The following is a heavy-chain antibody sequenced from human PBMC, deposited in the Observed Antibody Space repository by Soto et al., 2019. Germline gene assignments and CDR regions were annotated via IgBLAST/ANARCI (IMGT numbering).Heavy chain of an antibody. CDR2: INHSGST. V-gene: IGHV4-34*01. D-gene: IGHD4-17*01. CDR3: ASSGLFTVTTNPFDY. Sequence: SETLSLTCAVYGGSFSGYYWSWIRQPPGKGLEWIGEINHSGSTNYNPSLKSRVTISVDTSKNQFYLKLSSVTAADTAVYYCASSGLFTVTTNPFDYWGQGTLVTVSS. J-gene: IGHJ4*02. CDR1: GGSFSGYY.